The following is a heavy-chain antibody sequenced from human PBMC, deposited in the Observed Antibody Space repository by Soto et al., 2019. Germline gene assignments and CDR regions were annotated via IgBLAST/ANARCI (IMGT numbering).Heavy chain of an antibody. D-gene: IGHD6-19*01. CDR2: VSHDGRNT. CDR1: GFTFSDYA. J-gene: IGHJ4*02. Sequence: VQLVESGGGVVQPGRSLRLSCAASGFTFSDYAMHWVRQAPGKGLEWVAVVSHDGRNTHCADSVKGRFTISRDSSKNTVSLEMTSLRAADTAVYYCAKGGRQWLVTSDFNYWGQGALVTVSS. CDR3: AKGGRQWLVTSDFNY. V-gene: IGHV3-30*18.